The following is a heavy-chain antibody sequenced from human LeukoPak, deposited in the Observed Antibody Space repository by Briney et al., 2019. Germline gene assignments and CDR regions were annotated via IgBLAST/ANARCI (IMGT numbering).Heavy chain of an antibody. CDR3: ARGRINGGNVNY. Sequence: SETLSLTCAVYGGSFSGYYWSWIRQPPGKGLEWIGEINHSGSTNYNPSLKSRVTISVDTSKNQFSLKLSSVTAAGTAVYYCARGRINGGNVNYWGQGTLVTVSS. CDR2: INHSGST. J-gene: IGHJ4*02. V-gene: IGHV4-34*01. D-gene: IGHD4-23*01. CDR1: GGSFSGYY.